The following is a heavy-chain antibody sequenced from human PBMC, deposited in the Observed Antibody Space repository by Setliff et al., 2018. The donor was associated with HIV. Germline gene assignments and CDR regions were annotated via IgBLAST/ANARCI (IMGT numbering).Heavy chain of an antibody. CDR1: GGSINNYY. Sequence: SETLSLTCTVSGGSINNYYWSWIRQPPGKGLEWIGSIYFSGRTYYNPSLKSRVTMSVDTSKHQFSLNLNSVTAADTAVYYCAKSPGFSGYGGSGWGQGTLVTVSS. CDR3: AKSPGFSGYGGSG. V-gene: IGHV4-59*04. CDR2: IYFSGRT. D-gene: IGHD5-12*01. J-gene: IGHJ4*02.